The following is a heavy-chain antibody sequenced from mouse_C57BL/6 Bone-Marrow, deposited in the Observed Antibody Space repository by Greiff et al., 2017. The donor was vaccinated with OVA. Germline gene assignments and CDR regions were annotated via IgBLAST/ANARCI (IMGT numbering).Heavy chain of an antibody. J-gene: IGHJ1*03. CDR2: IDPSDSYT. CDR3: ARFDYYGGYFDV. D-gene: IGHD1-1*01. Sequence: QVQLQQPGAELVMPGASVKLSCKASGYTFTSYWMHWVKQRPGQGLEWIGEIDPSDSYTNYNQKFKGKSTLTVDKSSSTAYMQLSSLTSEDSAVYDCARFDYYGGYFDVWGTGTTVTVSS. CDR1: GYTFTSYW. V-gene: IGHV1-69*01.